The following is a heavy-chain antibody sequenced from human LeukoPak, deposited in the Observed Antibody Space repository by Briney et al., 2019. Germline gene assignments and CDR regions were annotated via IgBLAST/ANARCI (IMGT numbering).Heavy chain of an antibody. J-gene: IGHJ5*02. Sequence: SETLPLTCTVSGGSVSNYYWSWIRQSPGKGLEWIGYIYYTETSYNPSLKSRVTISVDTSKNQFSLKLSSVTAADTAVYYCASLTTVPRNWFDPWGQGTLVTVSS. V-gene: IGHV4-59*02. CDR1: GGSVSNYY. CDR2: IYYTET. D-gene: IGHD4-17*01. CDR3: ASLTTVPRNWFDP.